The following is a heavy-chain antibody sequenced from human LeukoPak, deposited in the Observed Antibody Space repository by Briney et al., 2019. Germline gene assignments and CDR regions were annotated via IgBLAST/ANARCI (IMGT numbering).Heavy chain of an antibody. CDR1: GFTFSSYG. V-gene: IGHV3-30*18. CDR3: AKDRVGIPYINWFDP. D-gene: IGHD5-18*01. CDR2: ISYDGSNK. J-gene: IGHJ5*02. Sequence: GGSLRLSCAASGFTFSSYGMHWVRQAPGKGLEWVAVISYDGSNKYYADSVKGRFTISRDNSKNTLYLQMNSLRAEDTAVYYCAKDRVGIPYINWFDPWGQGTLVTVSS.